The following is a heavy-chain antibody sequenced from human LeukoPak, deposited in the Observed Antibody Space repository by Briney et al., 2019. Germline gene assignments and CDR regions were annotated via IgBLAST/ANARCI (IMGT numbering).Heavy chain of an antibody. D-gene: IGHD2-2*01. V-gene: IGHV1-8*03. J-gene: IGHJ3*02. CDR3: ATESRYCSSTSCERSDAFDI. CDR1: GYTFTSYA. CDR2: MNPNSGNT. Sequence: ASVKVSCKASGYTFTSYAMNWVRQAPGQGLEWMGWMNPNSGNTGYAQKFQGRVTITRNTSISTAYMELSSLRSEDTAVYYCATESRYCSSTSCERSDAFDIWGQGTMVTVSS.